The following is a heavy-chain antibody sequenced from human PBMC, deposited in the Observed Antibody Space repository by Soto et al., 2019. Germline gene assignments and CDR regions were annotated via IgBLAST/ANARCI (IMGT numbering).Heavy chain of an antibody. D-gene: IGHD3-9*01. CDR3: ARLVASETGYGMDV. Sequence: DVQLVESGGGLVKPGGSLRLSCAASGFIFSSHNMNWVRQAPGKGLEWVSSITGSSSYIFYADSVKGRFTISRDNAKNTVYLQVNSLRAEDTGVYYCARLVASETGYGMDVWGQGTMVTVSS. CDR2: ITGSSSYI. V-gene: IGHV3-21*06. CDR1: GFIFSSHN. J-gene: IGHJ6*02.